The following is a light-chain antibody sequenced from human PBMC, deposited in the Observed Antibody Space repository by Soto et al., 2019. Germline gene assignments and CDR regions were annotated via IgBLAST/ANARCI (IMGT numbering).Light chain of an antibody. CDR3: QQYGSSLIT. Sequence: EIVLTQSPATLSLSPGERATLSCRASQSVSSYLAWYQQKPGQAPRLLIYGASSRATGIPDRFSGSGSGTDFTLTISRLEPEDFAVYYCQQYGSSLITFGQGTRLENK. J-gene: IGKJ5*01. CDR2: GAS. CDR1: QSVSSY. V-gene: IGKV3-20*01.